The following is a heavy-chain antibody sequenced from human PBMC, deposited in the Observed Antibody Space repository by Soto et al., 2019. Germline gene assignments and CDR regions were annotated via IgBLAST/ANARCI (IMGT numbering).Heavy chain of an antibody. D-gene: IGHD3-22*01. CDR3: ASYRALYYYDSSGPFDY. Sequence: SETLSLTCTVSGGSISSYYWSWIRQXPGKGLEWIGYIYYSGSTNYNPSLKSRVTISVDTSKNQFSLKLSSVTAADTAVYYCASYRALYYYDSSGPFDYWGQGTLVTV. V-gene: IGHV4-59*01. CDR2: IYYSGST. J-gene: IGHJ4*02. CDR1: GGSISSYY.